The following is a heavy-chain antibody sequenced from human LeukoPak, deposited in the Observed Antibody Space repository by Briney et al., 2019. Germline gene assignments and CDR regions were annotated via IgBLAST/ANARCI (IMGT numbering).Heavy chain of an antibody. Sequence: GGSLRLSCAASGFTFSSYAMHWVRQAPGKGLEGVAVISYDGSNKYYADSVKGRFTISRDNSKNTLYLQMNSLRAEDTAVYYCARDEAAAAVGAFDIWGQGTMVTVSS. V-gene: IGHV3-30*04. CDR2: ISYDGSNK. CDR3: ARDEAAAAVGAFDI. CDR1: GFTFSSYA. J-gene: IGHJ3*02. D-gene: IGHD6-13*01.